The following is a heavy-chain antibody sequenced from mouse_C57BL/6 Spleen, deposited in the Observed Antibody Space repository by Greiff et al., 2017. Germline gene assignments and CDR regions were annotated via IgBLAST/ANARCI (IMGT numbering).Heavy chain of an antibody. D-gene: IGHD2-5*01. CDR2: IWRGGIT. CDR1: GFSLTSSG. Sequence: VKLMESGPGLVQPSQSLSITCTVSGFSLTSSGVHWVRQSPGKGLEWLGVIWRGGITDYNAAFMSRLSITKDNSKSQVFFKMNSLQADDTAIYYCAAYSNYYAMDYWGQGTSVTVSS. CDR3: AAYSNYYAMDY. J-gene: IGHJ4*01. V-gene: IGHV2-5*01.